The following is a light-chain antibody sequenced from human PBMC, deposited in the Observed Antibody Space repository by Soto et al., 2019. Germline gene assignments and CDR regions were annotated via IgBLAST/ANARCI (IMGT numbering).Light chain of an antibody. CDR1: SSNIGNNA. J-gene: IGLJ1*01. CDR3: AAWDDSLNGYV. V-gene: IGLV1-36*01. CDR2: YDD. Sequence: QSVLTQPPSVSGAPRQRVTISCSGSSSNIGNNAVNWYQQLPGKAPKLLIYYDDLLPSGVSDRFSGSKSGTSASLAISGLQSEDEADYYCAAWDDSLNGYVFGPGTKVTVL.